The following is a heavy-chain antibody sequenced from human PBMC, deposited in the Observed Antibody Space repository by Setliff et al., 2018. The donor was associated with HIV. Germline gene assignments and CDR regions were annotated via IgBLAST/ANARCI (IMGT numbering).Heavy chain of an antibody. CDR3: ARTPEDYDQYFFDR. Sequence: TSETLSLTCTVSGGSISSYYWSWIRQPPGRGLEWIGYIYTSGSTNYNPSLEGRVTISVDTSKNQFSLKLSSVTAADTAVYYCARTPEDYDQYFFDRWGQGTLVTVSS. D-gene: IGHD3-22*01. CDR2: IYTSGST. V-gene: IGHV4-4*09. J-gene: IGHJ4*02. CDR1: GGSISSYY.